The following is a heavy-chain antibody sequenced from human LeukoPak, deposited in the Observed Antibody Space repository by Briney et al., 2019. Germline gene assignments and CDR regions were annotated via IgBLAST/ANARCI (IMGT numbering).Heavy chain of an antibody. CDR2: INPNSGGT. CDR3: ARQFVPLRIVGADYGVDV. V-gene: IGHV1-2*04. J-gene: IGHJ6*02. D-gene: IGHD1-26*01. Sequence: KPGRFLRLSCAASGFTFSSYGMHWVRQAPGQGLEWMGWINPNSGGTNYAQKFQGWVTMTRDTSISTAYMELSRLRSDDTAVYYXARQFVPLRIVGADYGVDVWGQGTTVTVSS. CDR1: GFTFSSYG.